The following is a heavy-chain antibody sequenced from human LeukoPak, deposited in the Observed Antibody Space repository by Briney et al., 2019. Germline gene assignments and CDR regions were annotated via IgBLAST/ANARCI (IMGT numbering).Heavy chain of an antibody. CDR1: GYTFTSYG. V-gene: IGHV1-18*01. Sequence: ASVKVSCKASGYTFTSYGISWVRQAPGQGLEWMGWISAYNGNTNYAQKLQGRVTMTTDTSTSTAYMELRSLRSDDTAVYYCALKRGLGKYSSSELGYWGQGTLVTVSS. D-gene: IGHD6-6*01. CDR3: ALKRGLGKYSSSELGY. J-gene: IGHJ4*02. CDR2: ISAYNGNT.